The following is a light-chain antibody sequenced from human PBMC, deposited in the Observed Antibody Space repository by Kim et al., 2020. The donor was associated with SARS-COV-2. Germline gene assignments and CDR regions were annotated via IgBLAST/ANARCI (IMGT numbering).Light chain of an antibody. V-gene: IGLV4-69*01. CDR3: QTWGTGIRV. J-gene: IGLJ3*02. Sequence: QLVLTQSPSASASLGASVKLTCTLSSGHSSYDIAWHQQRPEKGPRYLMKLNSDGSHSKGDGIPDRFSGSSYGAERYLTISSLQSEDEADYYCQTWGTGIRVFGGGTKLTVL. CDR2: LNSDGSH. CDR1: SGHSSYD.